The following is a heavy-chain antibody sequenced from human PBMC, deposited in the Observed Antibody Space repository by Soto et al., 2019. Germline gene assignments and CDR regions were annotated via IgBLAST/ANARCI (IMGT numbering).Heavy chain of an antibody. CDR3: ITRIRKTKWELGP. J-gene: IGHJ5*02. Sequence: GGSLRLSCAASGFTFSDAWMSWVRQAPGKGLEWVGRIKSKTNGGATDYAGPVKGRFTISRDDSKRTLYVQMNSLKTEDTAIYYCITRIRKTKWELGPWGQGTVVTVSS. D-gene: IGHD1-26*01. V-gene: IGHV3-15*05. CDR2: IKSKTNGGAT. CDR1: GFTFSDAW.